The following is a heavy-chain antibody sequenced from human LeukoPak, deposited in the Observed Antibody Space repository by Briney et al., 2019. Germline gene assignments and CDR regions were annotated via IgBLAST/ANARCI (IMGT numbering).Heavy chain of an antibody. Sequence: ASVKVSCKASGYSLTGYYMHWVRQAPGQGPEWMGWINPNTGGTRYAQKFQGRVTMTRDTSTSTAYMELSRLRSDDTAVYYCAKSSGGNCYRENILHWGQGTLVTVSS. CDR2: INPNTGGT. CDR1: GYSLTGYY. CDR3: AKSSGGNCYRENILH. J-gene: IGHJ4*02. V-gene: IGHV1-2*02. D-gene: IGHD2-15*01.